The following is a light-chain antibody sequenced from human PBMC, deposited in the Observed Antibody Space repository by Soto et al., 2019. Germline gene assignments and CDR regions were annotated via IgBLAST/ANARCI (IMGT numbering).Light chain of an antibody. CDR2: SNN. Sequence: QSVLTQPPSASGTPGQKVTISCSGSNSNIGRNYVSWYQHLPGTAPKLLIYSNNQRPSGVPDRFSGSKSGTSASLAISELRSEDEADYFCAAWDDILRGVFGGGTKVTVL. J-gene: IGLJ3*02. V-gene: IGLV1-47*02. CDR3: AAWDDILRGV. CDR1: NSNIGRNY.